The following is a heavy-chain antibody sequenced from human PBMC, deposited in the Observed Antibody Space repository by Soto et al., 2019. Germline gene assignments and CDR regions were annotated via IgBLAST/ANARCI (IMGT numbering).Heavy chain of an antibody. D-gene: IGHD1-1*01. CDR1: GFTFSDHY. CDR2: SRNKAARYTI. V-gene: IGHV3-72*01. CDR3: VRSTTGEGGFDY. J-gene: IGHJ4*02. Sequence: EVQLVESGGGLVQPGGSLRLSCAASGFTFSDHYMDWVRLAPEKGLEWVGRSRNKAARYTIEYAAAVKGRFTISRDDSKSSVYLQMNSLKTEDTAVYYCVRSTTGEGGFDYWGQGALVTVSS.